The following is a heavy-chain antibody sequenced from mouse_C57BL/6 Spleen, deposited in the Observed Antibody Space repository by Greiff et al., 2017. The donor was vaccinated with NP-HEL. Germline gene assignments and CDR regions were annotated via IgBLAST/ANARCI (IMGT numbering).Heavy chain of an antibody. J-gene: IGHJ3*01. CDR1: GYTFTSYW. V-gene: IGHV1-64*01. CDR2: IHPNSGST. D-gene: IGHD2-4*01. CDR3: ARLDDYAWFAY. Sequence: VQLQQPGAELVKPGASVKLSCKASGYTFTSYWMHWVKQRPGQGLEWIGMIHPNSGSTNYNEKFKSKATLTVDKSSSTAYMQLSSLTSEDSAVYYCARLDDYAWFAYWGQGTLVTVSA.